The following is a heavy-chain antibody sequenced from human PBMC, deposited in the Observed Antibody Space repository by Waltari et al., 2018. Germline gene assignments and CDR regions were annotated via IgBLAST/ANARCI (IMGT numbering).Heavy chain of an antibody. CDR2: ISSSGSTI. J-gene: IGHJ3*02. D-gene: IGHD4-17*01. V-gene: IGHV3-11*04. CDR3: AREGPQRLRYAFDI. Sequence: QLQLQESGPGLVRPSETLSLPCTVSGGSISSSRYYWGWTRQAPGKGLEWVSYISSSGSTIYYADSVKGRFTISRDNAKNSLYLQMNSLRAEDTAVYYCAREGPQRLRYAFDIWGQGTMVTVSS. CDR1: GGSISSSRYY.